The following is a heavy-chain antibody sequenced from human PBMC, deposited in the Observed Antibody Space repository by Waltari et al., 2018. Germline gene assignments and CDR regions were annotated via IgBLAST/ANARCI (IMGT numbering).Heavy chain of an antibody. CDR3: TTLGYRSGWSFDY. CDR1: DFTFTNAW. D-gene: IGHD6-19*01. CDR2: IKSKTDGGTT. Sequence: EVQLVESGGGLVKPGGSLRLSCAASDFTFTNAWMNWVRQAPGKGLEWVGRIKSKTDGGTTDYAAPVKGRFTISRDDSKNTLYLQMNSLKTDDTAVYYCTTLGYRSGWSFDYWGQGTLVTVSS. V-gene: IGHV3-15*07. J-gene: IGHJ4*02.